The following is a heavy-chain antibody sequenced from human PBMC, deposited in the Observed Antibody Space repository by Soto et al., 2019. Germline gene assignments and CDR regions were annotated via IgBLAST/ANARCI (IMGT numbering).Heavy chain of an antibody. Sequence: PSETLSLTCTVSGVSITSHYWTWIRQPPGKGLEWIGNIHYSGSTNYSPSLKSRVIISVDTSENQPSLKLSSVTTADTAVYYCARHGGSYMTTVRHFDYWGQGTLVTVSS. CDR1: GVSITSHY. CDR2: IHYSGST. CDR3: ARHGGSYMTTVRHFDY. D-gene: IGHD4-17*01. J-gene: IGHJ4*02. V-gene: IGHV4-59*11.